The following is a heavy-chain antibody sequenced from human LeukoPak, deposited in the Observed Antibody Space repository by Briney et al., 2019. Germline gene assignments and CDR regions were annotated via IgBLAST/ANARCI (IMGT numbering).Heavy chain of an antibody. D-gene: IGHD2-15*01. CDR3: GRGHGHCSGGSCYSIYYFDY. V-gene: IGHV1-8*01. Sequence: ASVKVSCKASGSTFTSYDINWVRQATGQGLEWMGWMNPNSGNTGYAQKFQGRVTMTRNTSISTAYMELSSLRSEGTAVYYCGRGHGHCSGGSCYSIYYFDYWGQGTLVTVSS. J-gene: IGHJ4*02. CDR1: GSTFTSYD. CDR2: MNPNSGNT.